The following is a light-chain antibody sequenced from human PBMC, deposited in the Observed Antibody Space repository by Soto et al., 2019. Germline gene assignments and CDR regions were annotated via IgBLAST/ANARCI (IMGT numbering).Light chain of an antibody. J-gene: IGKJ5*01. CDR1: QSVSSN. CDR2: DVS. Sequence: EIVMTHSPATLSVSPGERATLSCRASQSVSSNLAWYKQKPGQAPRIISYDVSNRATGIPARFSGSGSGTEFTLTISRLEPEDFELYYCQQHDILPITFGQGTRLEI. CDR3: QQHDILPIT. V-gene: IGKV3D-15*02.